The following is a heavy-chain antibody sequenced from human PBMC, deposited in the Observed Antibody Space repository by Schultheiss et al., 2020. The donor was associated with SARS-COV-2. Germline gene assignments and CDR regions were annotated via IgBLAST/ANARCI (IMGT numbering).Heavy chain of an antibody. D-gene: IGHD1-26*01. CDR2: IYPGGTT. J-gene: IGHJ4*02. CDR3: ATSYSGNYVLDF. CDR1: GCSISSSSYY. V-gene: IGHV4-39*07. Sequence: SETLSLTCTVSGCSISSSSYYWGWIRQPPGKGLEWIGSIYPGGTTNYNPSLKSRVTMSVDTSKNQFSLKLSSVTAADTAVYYCATSYSGNYVLDFWGQGTLVTVSS.